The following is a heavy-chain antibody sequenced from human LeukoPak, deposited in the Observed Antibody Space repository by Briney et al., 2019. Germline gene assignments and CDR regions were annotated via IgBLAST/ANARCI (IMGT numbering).Heavy chain of an antibody. Sequence: GGSLRLSCAASGFTFDSYAMNWVRQAPGKGLEWVAVISYDGSNKYYADSVKGRFTISRDNSKNTLYLQMNSLRAEDTAVYYCAKPGYCSGGSCYSAYYEEDYFDYWGQGTLVTVSS. D-gene: IGHD2-15*01. V-gene: IGHV3-30*18. CDR1: GFTFDSYA. CDR3: AKPGYCSGGSCYSAYYEEDYFDY. CDR2: ISYDGSNK. J-gene: IGHJ4*02.